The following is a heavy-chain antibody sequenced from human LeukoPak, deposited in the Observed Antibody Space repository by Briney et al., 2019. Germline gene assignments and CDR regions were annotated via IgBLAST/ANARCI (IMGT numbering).Heavy chain of an antibody. CDR2: IKSKTDGGTT. CDR3: TTAYYYGTGGAHH. CDR1: GFTFSNAW. Sequence: GESLRLSCAASGFTFSNAWMSWVRQAPGKGLEWVGHIKSKTDGGTTDYAAPVKGRFTISRDDSKDTLYLQVNSLKTEDTAVYYCTTAYYYGTGGAHHWCQGTLVTVSS. J-gene: IGHJ5*02. D-gene: IGHD3-10*01. V-gene: IGHV3-15*01.